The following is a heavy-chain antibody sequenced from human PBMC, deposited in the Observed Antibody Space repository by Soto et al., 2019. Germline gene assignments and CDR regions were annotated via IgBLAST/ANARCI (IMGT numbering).Heavy chain of an antibody. Sequence: GGSLRLSCAASGFTFSSYAMHWVRQAPGKGLEWVAVISYDGSNKYYADSVKGRFTISRDNSKNTLYLQMNGLRAEDTAVYYCARDQGGSYRPGSYYYYYYGMDVWGQGTTVTVSS. J-gene: IGHJ6*02. CDR1: GFTFSSYA. V-gene: IGHV3-30-3*01. CDR2: ISYDGSNK. D-gene: IGHD1-26*01. CDR3: ARDQGGSYRPGSYYYYYYGMDV.